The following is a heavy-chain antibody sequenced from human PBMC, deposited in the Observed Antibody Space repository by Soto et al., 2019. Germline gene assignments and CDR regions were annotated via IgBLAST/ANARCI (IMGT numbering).Heavy chain of an antibody. Sequence: QVQLQESGPGLVKPSQTLSLTCTVSGGSISSGDYYWSWIRQPPGKGLEWIGYIYYSGSTYYNPSLKSRVTISVDTSKNQFSLKLSSETAADTAVYYCARSCGGDCYRAEYFQHWGQGTLVTVSS. J-gene: IGHJ1*01. CDR1: GGSISSGDYY. CDR3: ARSCGGDCYRAEYFQH. D-gene: IGHD2-21*02. V-gene: IGHV4-30-4*01. CDR2: IYYSGST.